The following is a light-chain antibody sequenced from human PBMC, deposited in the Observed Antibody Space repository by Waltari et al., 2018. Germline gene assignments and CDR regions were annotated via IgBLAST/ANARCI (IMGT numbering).Light chain of an antibody. Sequence: QSALTQPASVSGSPGQSITISCIGTSSDVGGYNYVSWYQQHPGKAPKLLIYDVSNRPSGVSNRFSGSKSGNTASLTISGLQAEDEADYYCSSYTSISTPVVFGGGTKLTVL. V-gene: IGLV2-14*03. CDR2: DVS. J-gene: IGLJ2*01. CDR3: SSYTSISTPVV. CDR1: SSDVGGYNY.